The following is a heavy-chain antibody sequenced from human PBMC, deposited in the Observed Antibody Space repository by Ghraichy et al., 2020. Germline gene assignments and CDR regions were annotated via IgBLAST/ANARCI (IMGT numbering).Heavy chain of an antibody. CDR3: ARSPCSSTSCYAWYFDL. Sequence: SQTLSLTCTVSGGSISSYYWSWIRQPPGKGLEWIGYIYYSGSTNYNPSLKSRVTISVDTSKNQFSLKLSSVTAADTAVYYCARSPCSSTSCYAWYFDLWGRGTLVTVSS. V-gene: IGHV4-59*01. J-gene: IGHJ2*01. CDR1: GGSISSYY. D-gene: IGHD2-2*01. CDR2: IYYSGST.